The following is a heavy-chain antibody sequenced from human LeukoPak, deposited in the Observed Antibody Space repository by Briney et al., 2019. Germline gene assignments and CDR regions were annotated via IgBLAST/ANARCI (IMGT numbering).Heavy chain of an antibody. D-gene: IGHD3-3*01. Sequence: AGSLRLSCAASGFTFTDSAVSWVRHSPGEGLKWVSSISYTGGRTYYADSVKGLFTITRDNSRSTVSLQMNSLTAGEPARYYCAKGGQDFDSWRFDLWGQGSLVIVSS. J-gene: IGHJ5*02. V-gene: IGHV3-23*01. CDR3: AKGGQDFDSWRFDL. CDR1: GFTFTDSA. CDR2: ISYTGGRT.